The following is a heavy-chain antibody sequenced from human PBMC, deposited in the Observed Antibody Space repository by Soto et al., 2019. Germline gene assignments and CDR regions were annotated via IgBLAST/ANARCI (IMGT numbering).Heavy chain of an antibody. CDR2: IGGSGDRR. CDR3: AKDRSTYSSSSVDY. J-gene: IGHJ4*02. V-gene: IGHV3-23*01. Sequence: EVQLLESGGGLVQPGGSLGLSCAASGFTFISYAMNWVRQAPGKGLEWVSGIGGSGDRRNYADTVKGRFTISRDNSKNPLYLQMSRLRAEDTAVYYCAKDRSTYSSSSVDYWGQGALVTVSS. D-gene: IGHD6-6*01. CDR1: GFTFISYA.